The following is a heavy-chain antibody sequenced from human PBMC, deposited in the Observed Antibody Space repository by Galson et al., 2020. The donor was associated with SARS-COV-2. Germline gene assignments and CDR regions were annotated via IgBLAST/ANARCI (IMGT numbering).Heavy chain of an antibody. J-gene: IGHJ6*03. CDR2: VSYSGTT. CDR1: GDSISGDYW. Sequence: SETLSLTCGVSGDSISGDYWWTWVRQPPGKGLEWVGEVSYSGTTGYTSSLKRRVTMSVDKSKNQFSLNLTSVTAADTAIYYCARATAAYRHQDFYDYMDVWGKGTTVTVSS. V-gene: IGHV4-4*02. CDR3: ARATAAYRHQDFYDYMDV. D-gene: IGHD2-2*01.